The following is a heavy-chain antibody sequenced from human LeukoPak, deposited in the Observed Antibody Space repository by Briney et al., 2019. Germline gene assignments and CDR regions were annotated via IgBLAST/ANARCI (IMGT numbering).Heavy chain of an antibody. J-gene: IGHJ5*02. CDR3: ARGDCSGTSCYTRVNWFDP. D-gene: IGHD2-2*02. CDR2: IYYSGST. CDR1: GGSISSSSYN. V-gene: IGHV4-39*07. Sequence: SSETLSLTCTVSGGSISSSSYNWGWIRQPPGKGLEWIGSIYYSGSTYYNASLKSQVTISVDTSKNQFSLKLSSVTAADTAVYYCARGDCSGTSCYTRVNWFDPWGQGTLVTVSS.